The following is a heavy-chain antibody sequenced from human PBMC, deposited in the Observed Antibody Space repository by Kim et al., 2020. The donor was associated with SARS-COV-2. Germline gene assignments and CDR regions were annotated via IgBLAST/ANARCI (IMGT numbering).Heavy chain of an antibody. CDR2: IIPIFGTA. J-gene: IGHJ6*02. CDR3: ARGTYDSSGYYLRNYYYGMDV. V-gene: IGHV1-69*06. D-gene: IGHD3-22*01. CDR1: GGTFSSYA. Sequence: SVKVSCKASGGTFSSYAISWVRQAPGQGLEWMGGIIPIFGTANYAQKFQGRVTITADKSTSTAYMELSSLRSEDTAVYYCARGTYDSSGYYLRNYYYGMDVWGQGTTVTVSS.